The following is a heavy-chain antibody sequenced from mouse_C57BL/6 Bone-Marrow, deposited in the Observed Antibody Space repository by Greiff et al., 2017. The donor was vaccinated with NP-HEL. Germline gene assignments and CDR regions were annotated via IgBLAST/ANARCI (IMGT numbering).Heavy chain of an antibody. CDR1: GYTFTSYW. D-gene: IGHD1-1*01. V-gene: IGHV1-50*01. CDR3: ARLTTVVADY. CDR2: IDPSDSYT. Sequence: QVHVKQPGAELVKPGASVKLSCKASGYTFTSYWMQWVKQRPGQGLEWIGEIDPSDSYTNYNQKFKGKATLTVDTSSSTAYMQLSSLTSEDSAVYYCARLTTVVADYWGQGTTLTVSS. J-gene: IGHJ2*01.